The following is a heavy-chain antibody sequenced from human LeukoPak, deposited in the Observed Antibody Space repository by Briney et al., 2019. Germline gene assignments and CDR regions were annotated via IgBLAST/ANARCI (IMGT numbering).Heavy chain of an antibody. CDR3: TRGYCSGGSCYSVENWFDP. CDR2: INPSSGGT. J-gene: IGHJ5*02. Sequence: ASVKVSCKASGYTFTKYYMFWVRQAPGQGLEWMGRINPSSGGTDYAQKFQGRVTMTRDTSISTAYMELSRLRSDDTAMYYCTRGYCSGGSCYSVENWFDPWGQGTLVTVSS. V-gene: IGHV1-2*06. CDR1: GYTFTKYY. D-gene: IGHD2-15*01.